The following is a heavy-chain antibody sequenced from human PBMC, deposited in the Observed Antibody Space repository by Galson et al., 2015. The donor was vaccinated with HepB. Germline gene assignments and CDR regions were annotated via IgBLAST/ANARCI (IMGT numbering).Heavy chain of an antibody. D-gene: IGHD6-25*01. CDR3: ARGSAAGTWFDS. V-gene: IGHV3-21*01. J-gene: IGHJ5*01. CDR2: ISHSSSFI. CDR1: GFTFSSYS. Sequence: SLRLSCAGSGFTFSSYSMSWVRQTPGKGLEWVSSISHSSSFIYHADSLKGRFSISRDNAKKSVYLHMNSLGVEDTAVYYCARGSAAGTWFDSWGQGILVTVFS.